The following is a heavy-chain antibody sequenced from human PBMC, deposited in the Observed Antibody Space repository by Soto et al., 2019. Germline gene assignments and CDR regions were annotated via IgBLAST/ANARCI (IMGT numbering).Heavy chain of an antibody. D-gene: IGHD4-4*01. CDR3: ARDRVRDGYSTFDY. J-gene: IGHJ4*02. Sequence: SETLSLTCTVSGVSISSYYWIWIRQPPVKGLEWIGYIYYSGSTNYNPSLKSRVTISVDTSKNQFSLKLSSVTAADTAVYYCARDRVRDGYSTFDYWGQGTLVTVSS. V-gene: IGHV4-59*01. CDR2: IYYSGST. CDR1: GVSISSYY.